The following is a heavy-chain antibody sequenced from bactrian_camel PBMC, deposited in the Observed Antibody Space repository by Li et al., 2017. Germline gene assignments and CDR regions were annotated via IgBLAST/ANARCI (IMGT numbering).Heavy chain of an antibody. D-gene: IGHD5*01. CDR3: AVDRGTGCKFRAGTAY. V-gene: IGHV3S55*01. J-gene: IGHJ4*01. CDR1: GYSDASYC. CDR2: IDTDGIT. Sequence: HVQLVESGGGSVQVGGSLRLSCSAAGYSDASYCMGWFRQSTNSEREGVAVIDTDGITTYADSVKGRFTIVVDNAKDTMYLQMNNLNQEDTARYYCAVDRGTGCKFRAGTAYWGQGTQVTVS.